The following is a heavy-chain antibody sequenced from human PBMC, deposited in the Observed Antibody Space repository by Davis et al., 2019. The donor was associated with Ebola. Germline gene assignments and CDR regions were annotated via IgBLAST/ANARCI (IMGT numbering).Heavy chain of an antibody. D-gene: IGHD2-15*01. V-gene: IGHV3-33*01. CDR2: IWYDGSNK. CDR1: GFTFSSYG. J-gene: IGHJ3*02. CDR3: ASLVVVEGPDAFDI. Sequence: GESLKISCAASGFTFSSYGMHWVRQAPGKGLEWVAVIWYDGSNKYYADSVKGRFTISRDNSKNTLYLQMNSLRAEDTAVYYCASLVVVEGPDAFDIWGQGTMVTVSS.